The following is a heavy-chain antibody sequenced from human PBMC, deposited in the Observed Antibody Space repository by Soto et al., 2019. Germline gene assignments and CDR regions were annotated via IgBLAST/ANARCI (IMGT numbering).Heavy chain of an antibody. J-gene: IGHJ4*02. V-gene: IGHV4-31*03. CDR2: IYYSGST. D-gene: IGHD3-10*01. CDR1: GGSVSSGGYY. CDR3: ARRYGWLYFDY. Sequence: SETLSLTCTVSGGSVSSGGYYWSWIRQHPGKGLEWIGYIYYSGSTYYNPSLKSRVTISVDTSKNQFSLKLTSVTAADTALYYCARRYGWLYFDYWGQGSLVTVSS.